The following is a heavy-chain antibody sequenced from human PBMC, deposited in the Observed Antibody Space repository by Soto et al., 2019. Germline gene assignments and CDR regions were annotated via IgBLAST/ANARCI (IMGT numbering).Heavy chain of an antibody. V-gene: IGHV1-2*02. D-gene: IGHD1-7*01. J-gene: IGHJ4*02. Sequence: QVHLVQSGAEVKKPGASVKVSCKASGYTFTDYYIHWVRQAPGQGLESMGWIHPNSGGTKYGQKFQGRVTMTRDTSISTAYMELSRLTSDDTAVYFCARDRNYDAFDFWGQGTLVTVSS. CDR1: GYTFTDYY. CDR2: IHPNSGGT. CDR3: ARDRNYDAFDF.